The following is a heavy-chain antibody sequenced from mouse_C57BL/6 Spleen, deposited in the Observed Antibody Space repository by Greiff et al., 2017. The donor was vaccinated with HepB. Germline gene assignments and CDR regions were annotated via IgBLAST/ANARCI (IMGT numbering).Heavy chain of an antibody. V-gene: IGHV1-59*01. CDR2: IDPSDSYT. CDR1: GYTFTSYW. Sequence: QVQLQHPGAELVRPGTSVKLSCKASGYTFTSYWMHWVKQRPGQGLEWIGVIDPSDSYTNYNQKFKGKATLTVDTSSSTAYMQLSSLTSEDSAVYYCARWGLLQNYYAMDYWGQGTSVTVSS. J-gene: IGHJ4*01. D-gene: IGHD2-3*01. CDR3: ARWGLLQNYYAMDY.